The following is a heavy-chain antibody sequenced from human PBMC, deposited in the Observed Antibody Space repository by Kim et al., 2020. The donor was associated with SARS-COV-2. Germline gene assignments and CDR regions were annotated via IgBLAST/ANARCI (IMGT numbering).Heavy chain of an antibody. V-gene: IGHV5-51*01. CDR3: ASAYSSGWYKGFDYYYGMDV. Sequence: GESLKISCKGSGYSFTSYWIGWVRQMPGKGLEWMGIIYPGDSDTRYSPSFQGQVTISADKSISTAYLQWSSLKASDTAMYYCASAYSSGWYKGFDYYYGMDVWGQGTTVTVSS. D-gene: IGHD6-19*01. CDR1: GYSFTSYW. J-gene: IGHJ6*02. CDR2: IYPGDSDT.